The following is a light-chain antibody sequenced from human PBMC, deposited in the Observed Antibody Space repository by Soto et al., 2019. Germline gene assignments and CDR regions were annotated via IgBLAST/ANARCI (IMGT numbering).Light chain of an antibody. CDR3: QQYGSSPYT. CDR1: QSVSSSY. J-gene: IGKJ2*01. Sequence: EIVLTQSPGNLSLSPGERATLACRASQSVSSSYLAWYQQKPGQAPRLLIYGASSRGTVTPDRFSGSGSGTDFPLTISRLEPEDFAVYYCQQYGSSPYTFGQGTKLEIK. CDR2: GAS. V-gene: IGKV3-20*01.